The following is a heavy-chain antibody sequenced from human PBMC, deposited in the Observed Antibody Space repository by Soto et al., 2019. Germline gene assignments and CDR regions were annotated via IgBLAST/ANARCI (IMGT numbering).Heavy chain of an antibody. J-gene: IGHJ4*02. CDR1: GYTFYSHS. CDR2: ISSDNGNT. Sequence: ASVKVSCKASGYTFYSHSISWVRQAPGQGLEWMGRISSDNGNTRYAQKFRGRVTMTTDTSTSTVYMELRNLRSDDTAVYYCASANSGSYSGPFDYWGQGTLVTVSS. D-gene: IGHD1-26*01. CDR3: ASANSGSYSGPFDY. V-gene: IGHV1-18*01.